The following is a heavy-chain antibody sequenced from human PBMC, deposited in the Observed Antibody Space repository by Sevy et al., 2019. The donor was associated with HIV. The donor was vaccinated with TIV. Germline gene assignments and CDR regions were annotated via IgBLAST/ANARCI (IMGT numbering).Heavy chain of an antibody. CDR3: ARGPGIVGDYKYYYYYGMDV. V-gene: IGHV4-4*07. CDR2: IYTSGST. Sequence: SETLSLTCTVSGGSISSYYWSWIRQPAGKGLEWIGRIYTSGSTNYNPSLKSRVTMSVDTSKNQFSLKLSSVTAADTAVYYCARGPGIVGDYKYYYYYGMDVWGQGTTVTVSS. D-gene: IGHD1-26*01. J-gene: IGHJ6*02. CDR1: GGSISSYY.